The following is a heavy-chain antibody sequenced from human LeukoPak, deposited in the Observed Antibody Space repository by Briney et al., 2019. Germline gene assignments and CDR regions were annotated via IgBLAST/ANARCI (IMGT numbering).Heavy chain of an antibody. CDR3: AKGLGRLGYCSGGSCHTAGAPFDY. J-gene: IGHJ4*02. CDR2: ISGSGGST. CDR1: GFTFSSYA. D-gene: IGHD2-15*01. Sequence: PGGSLRLSCAASGFTFSSYAMSWVRQAPGKGLEWVSAISGSGGSTYYADFVKGRFTISRDNSKNTLYLQMNSLRAEDTAVYYCAKGLGRLGYCSGGSCHTAGAPFDYWGQGTLVTVSS. V-gene: IGHV3-23*01.